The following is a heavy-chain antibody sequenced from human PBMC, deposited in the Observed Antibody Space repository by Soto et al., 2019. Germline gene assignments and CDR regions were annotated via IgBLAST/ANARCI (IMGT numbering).Heavy chain of an antibody. J-gene: IGHJ4*02. V-gene: IGHV3-23*01. CDR3: AKGRSWPHYFDY. Sequence: GGSLRLSCAGSGFTFSNYGMSWVRQAPGKGLEWVSDISGSGGSTYYADSVKGWFTISRDNSKNTLYLQMNSLRAEDTAVYYCAKGRSWPHYFDYWGQGTLVTVSS. CDR2: ISGSGGST. CDR1: GFTFSNYG. D-gene: IGHD6-13*01.